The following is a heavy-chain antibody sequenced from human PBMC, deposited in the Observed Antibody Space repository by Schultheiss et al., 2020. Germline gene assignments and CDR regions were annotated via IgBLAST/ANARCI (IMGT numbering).Heavy chain of an antibody. CDR2: FDPEDGET. CDR1: GYTLTELS. CDR3: ARGWYYYGSGSYSMDV. D-gene: IGHD3-10*01. J-gene: IGHJ6*03. V-gene: IGHV1-24*01. Sequence: ASVKVSCKVSGYTLTELSMHWVRQAPGKGLEWMGGFDPEDGETIYAQKFQGRVTMTRNTSISTAYMELSSLRSEDTAVYYCARGWYYYGSGSYSMDVWGKGTTVTVSS.